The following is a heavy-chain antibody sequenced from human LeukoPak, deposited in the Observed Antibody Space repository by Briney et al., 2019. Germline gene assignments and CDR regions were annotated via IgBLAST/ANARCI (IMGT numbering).Heavy chain of an antibody. CDR2: VSAYNGET. J-gene: IGHJ6*03. Sequence: ASVTVSCKPSGYTFTSYGITWVRQAPGQGLEWMGWVSAYNGETNYTQGLQGRVTMTTDTSTSTAYMELRSLRSDDTAVYFCARGGITTYMDVWGKGTAVTVSS. CDR1: GYTFTSYG. V-gene: IGHV1-18*01. D-gene: IGHD3-10*01. CDR3: ARGGITTYMDV.